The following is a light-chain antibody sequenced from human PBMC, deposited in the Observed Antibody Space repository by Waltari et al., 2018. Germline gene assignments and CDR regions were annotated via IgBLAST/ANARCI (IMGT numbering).Light chain of an antibody. Sequence: EIVLTQSPPTLSLSPGERATLSCRASQSVSNYLAWYQQRPGQAPRVLIYDASSRATGIPTRFSGSGSGTDFTPTISSLQPEDSAVYYCQQRVHWPMYTFGQGTKLEI. V-gene: IGKV3-11*01. CDR1: QSVSNY. CDR3: QQRVHWPMYT. J-gene: IGKJ2*01. CDR2: DAS.